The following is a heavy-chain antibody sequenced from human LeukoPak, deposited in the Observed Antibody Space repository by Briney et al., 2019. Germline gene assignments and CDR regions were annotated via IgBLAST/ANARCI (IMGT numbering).Heavy chain of an antibody. CDR2: IYYSGST. Sequence: PSETLFLTCTVSGGSISSSSYYWGWIRQPPGKGLEWIGSIYYSGSTYYNPSLKSRVTISVDTSKNQFSLKLSSVTAADTAVYYCARHGVGSGWYFDYWGQGTLVTVSS. D-gene: IGHD6-19*01. J-gene: IGHJ4*02. CDR3: ARHGVGSGWYFDY. CDR1: GGSISSSSYY. V-gene: IGHV4-39*01.